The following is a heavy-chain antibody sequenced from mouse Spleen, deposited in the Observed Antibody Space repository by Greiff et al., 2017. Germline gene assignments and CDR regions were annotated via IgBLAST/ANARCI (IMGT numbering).Heavy chain of an antibody. J-gene: IGHJ2*01. CDR2: ISSGGSYT. Sequence: EVHLVESGGGLVKPGGSLKLSCAASGFAFSSYDMSWVRQTPEKRLEWVATISSGGSYTYYPDSVKGRFTISRDNARNTLYLQMSSLRSEDTALYYCARHRGITTSFDYWGQGTTLTVSS. D-gene: IGHD1-1*01. CDR1: GFAFSSYD. V-gene: IGHV5-9*02. CDR3: ARHRGITTSFDY.